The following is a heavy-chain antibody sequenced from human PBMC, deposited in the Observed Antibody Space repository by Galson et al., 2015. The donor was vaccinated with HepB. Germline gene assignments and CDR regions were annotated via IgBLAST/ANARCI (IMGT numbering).Heavy chain of an antibody. CDR3: VKDQGDPYYYYGMDV. D-gene: IGHD2-21*02. CDR1: GFTFSSYA. Sequence: SLRLSCAASGFTFSSYAMHWVRQAPGKGLEYVSAISSNGGSTYYADSVKGRFTISRDNSKNTLYLQMSSLRAEDTAVYYCVKDQGDPYYYYGMDVWGQGTTVTVSS. CDR2: ISSNGGST. J-gene: IGHJ6*02. V-gene: IGHV3-64D*06.